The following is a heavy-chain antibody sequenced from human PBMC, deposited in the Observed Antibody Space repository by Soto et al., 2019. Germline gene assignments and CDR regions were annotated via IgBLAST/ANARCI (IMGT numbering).Heavy chain of an antibody. CDR3: ARVHMIVVVDDAFDI. CDR1: GYTFTSYA. Sequence: ASGKVSCKASGYTFTSYAMHWVRQAPGQRLEWMGWINAGNGNTKYSQKFQGRVTITRDTSASTAYMELSSLRSEDTAVYYRARVHMIVVVDDAFDIWGQGTMVTVSS. CDR2: INAGNGNT. J-gene: IGHJ3*02. V-gene: IGHV1-3*01. D-gene: IGHD3-22*01.